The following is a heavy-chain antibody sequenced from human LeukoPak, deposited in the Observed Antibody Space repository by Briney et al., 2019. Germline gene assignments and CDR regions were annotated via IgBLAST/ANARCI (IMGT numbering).Heavy chain of an antibody. D-gene: IGHD6-13*01. V-gene: IGHV5-51*01. Sequence: GESLKISCKGSGYSFTSYWIGWVRQMPGKGLEWMGIIYPGDSDTRYSPSFQGQVTISADKSISTAYLQWSSLKASDTAMHYCARGRYSSSWYSPLDYWGQGTLVTVSS. CDR3: ARGRYSSSWYSPLDY. CDR2: IYPGDSDT. CDR1: GYSFTSYW. J-gene: IGHJ4*02.